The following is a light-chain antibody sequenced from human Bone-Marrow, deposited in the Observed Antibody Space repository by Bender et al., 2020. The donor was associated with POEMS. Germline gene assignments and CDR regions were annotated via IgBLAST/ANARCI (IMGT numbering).Light chain of an antibody. V-gene: IGLV3-19*01. CDR2: AKD. CDR1: SLSTYY. CDR3: NSRDSSGTHVV. Sequence: SSELTQDPSVSVALGQTVSITCQGDSLSTYYASWFQQKPGQAPLLVIYAKDNRPSGIPDRFSGSSSGNTASLTIAGAQAEDEADYYCNSRDSSGTHVVFGTGTKVTVL. J-gene: IGLJ1*01.